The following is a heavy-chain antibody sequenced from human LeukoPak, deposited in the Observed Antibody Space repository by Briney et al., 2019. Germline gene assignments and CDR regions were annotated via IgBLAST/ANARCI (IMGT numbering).Heavy chain of an antibody. CDR2: INPSGGST. Sequence: ASVKVSCKASGYTFTTYYMHWVRQAPGQGLEWMGIINPSGGSTRYAQKLQGRVTMTRDTSTSTVCMELSSLISEDTAVYYCASYHHRDFGDYYGMDVWGQGTTVTVSS. CDR1: GYTFTTYY. D-gene: IGHD4-17*01. CDR3: ASYHHRDFGDYYGMDV. V-gene: IGHV1-46*04. J-gene: IGHJ6*02.